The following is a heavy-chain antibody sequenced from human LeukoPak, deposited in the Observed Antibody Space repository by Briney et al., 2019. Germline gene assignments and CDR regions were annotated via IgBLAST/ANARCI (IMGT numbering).Heavy chain of an antibody. CDR2: IYHSGST. J-gene: IGHJ4*02. Sequence: SQTLSLTCAVSGCSISSGCYSWSWIRQPPGKGLEWIGYIYHSGSTYYKPSLQSRVTISVDTSKSQFSLKLSSVTAADTAVYYCARCGGDCYALVYWGQGTLVTVSS. CDR3: ARCGGDCYALVY. CDR1: GCSISSGCYS. V-gene: IGHV4-30-2*01. D-gene: IGHD2-21*02.